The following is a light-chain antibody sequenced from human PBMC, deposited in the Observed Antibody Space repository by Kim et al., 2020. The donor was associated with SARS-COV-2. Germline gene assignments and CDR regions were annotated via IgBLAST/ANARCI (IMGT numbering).Light chain of an antibody. Sequence: IQMTQSPSSLSASVGDSVTIPCRASQNIRNHLNWYQQKAGQAPKLLIHAANTLQTGVPSRFIGGGFATDFTLTISSLQPDDFATYYCQQSYVSPVTFGPGTKVDIK. CDR1: QNIRNH. J-gene: IGKJ1*01. CDR2: AAN. CDR3: QQSYVSPVT. V-gene: IGKV1-39*01.